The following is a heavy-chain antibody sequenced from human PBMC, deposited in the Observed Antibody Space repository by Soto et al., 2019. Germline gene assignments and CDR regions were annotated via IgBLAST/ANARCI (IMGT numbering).Heavy chain of an antibody. J-gene: IGHJ4*02. CDR1: GFTVRANY. Sequence: PGGSLRLSCAVSGFTVRANYMSWVRQAPGKGLEWVSVIYSGGTTYYADSVKGRFTISRDNAKNTLYLQMNSLRAEDTAVYYCAVAVAGPTAIGYWGQGTLVTVSS. CDR2: IYSGGTT. D-gene: IGHD6-19*01. CDR3: AVAVAGPTAIGY. V-gene: IGHV3-53*01.